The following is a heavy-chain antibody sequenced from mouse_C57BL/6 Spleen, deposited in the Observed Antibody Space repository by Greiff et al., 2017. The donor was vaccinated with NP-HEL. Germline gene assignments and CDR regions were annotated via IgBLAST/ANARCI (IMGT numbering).Heavy chain of an antibody. Sequence: LQESGPELVKPGASVKISCKASGYAFSSSWMNWVKQRPGKGLEWIGRIYPGDGDTNYNGKFKGKATLTADKSSSTAYMQLSSLTSEDSAVYFCARDYGSSPLDYWGQGTTLTVSS. CDR3: ARDYGSSPLDY. D-gene: IGHD1-1*01. V-gene: IGHV1-82*01. CDR2: IYPGDGDT. J-gene: IGHJ2*01. CDR1: GYAFSSSW.